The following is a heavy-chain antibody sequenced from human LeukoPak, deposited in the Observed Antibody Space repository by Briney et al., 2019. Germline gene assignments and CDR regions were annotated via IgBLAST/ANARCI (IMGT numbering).Heavy chain of an antibody. Sequence: GGSLRLSCAASGFTFSDYWMHWVRQAPGKGLVWVSRINNAGKETTYADSVKGRFTISRDNGRNTVYLQMNSLRAEDTAVYYCARGYYGPDYWGQGTLVTVSS. CDR1: GFTFSDYW. V-gene: IGHV3-74*01. CDR2: INNAGKET. CDR3: ARGYYGPDY. J-gene: IGHJ4*02. D-gene: IGHD3-10*01.